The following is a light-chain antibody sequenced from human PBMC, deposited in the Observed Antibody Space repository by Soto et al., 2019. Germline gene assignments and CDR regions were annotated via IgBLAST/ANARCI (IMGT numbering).Light chain of an antibody. CDR1: SSDIGAYNY. Sequence: QSVLTQPPSASGSPGQSVTISCTGTSSDIGAYNYVSWYQQHPGKAPKLMIHEVSKRPSGVPDRFSGSKSGNTASLTVSGLQAEDEADYYCSSYAGSNGRWVFGGGTKLTVL. CDR3: SSYAGSNGRWV. V-gene: IGLV2-8*01. CDR2: EVS. J-gene: IGLJ3*02.